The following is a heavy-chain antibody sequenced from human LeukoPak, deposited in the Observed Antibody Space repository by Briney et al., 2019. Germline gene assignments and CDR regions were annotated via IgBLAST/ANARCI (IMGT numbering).Heavy chain of an antibody. CDR3: ARGWEFGAP. D-gene: IGHD3-10*01. J-gene: IGHJ5*02. CDR2: INSDGSST. V-gene: IGHV3-74*01. CDR1: GFTFSSYW. Sequence: GGSLRLSCAASGFTFSSYWVHWVRQAPGKGLVWVSRINSDGSSTFYADSVKGRFTISRDNAKNTLYLQMNGLRVEDTAVYYCARGWEFGAPWGQGTLVTVSS.